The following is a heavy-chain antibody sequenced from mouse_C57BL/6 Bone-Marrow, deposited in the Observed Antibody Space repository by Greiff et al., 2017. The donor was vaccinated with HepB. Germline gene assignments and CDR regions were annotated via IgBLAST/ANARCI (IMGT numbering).Heavy chain of an antibody. CDR1: GFTFSSYA. CDR3: TRDRWLLPLDY. CDR2: ISSGGDYI. V-gene: IGHV5-9-1*02. Sequence: EVQVVESGEGLVKPGGSLKLSCAASGFTFSSYAMSWVRQTPEKRLEWVAYISSGGDYIYYADTVKGRFTISRDNARNTLYLQISSLKSEDTAMYYCTRDRWLLPLDYWGQGTTLTVSS. J-gene: IGHJ2*01. D-gene: IGHD2-3*01.